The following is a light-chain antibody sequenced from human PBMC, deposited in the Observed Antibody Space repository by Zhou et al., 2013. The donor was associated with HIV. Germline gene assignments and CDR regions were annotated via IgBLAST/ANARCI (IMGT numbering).Light chain of an antibody. J-gene: IGKJ1*01. CDR3: QQYKSYPVT. V-gene: IGKV1-13*02. CDR1: QGISSA. Sequence: AIQLTQSPSSLSASVGDRVTITCRASQGISSALAWYQQKPGKAPKLLIYDASSLESGVPSRLSGSGSGTEFTLTISSLQPDDFATYYCQQYKSYPVTFGQGTKVEIK. CDR2: DAS.